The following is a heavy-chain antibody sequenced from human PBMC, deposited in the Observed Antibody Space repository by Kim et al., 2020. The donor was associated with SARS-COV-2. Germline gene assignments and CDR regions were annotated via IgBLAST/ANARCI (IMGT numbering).Heavy chain of an antibody. CDR3: SKVSDQYYDILTGYYTVPGEGCDY. CDR1: GFTFSSYA. CDR2: ISGSGGST. V-gene: IGHV3-23*01. Sequence: GGSLRLSCAASGFTFSSYAMSWVRQAPGKGLEWVSAISGSGGSTYYADSVKGRFTISRDNSKNTLYLQMNSLRSEDTAVYYCSKVSDQYYDILTGYYTVPGEGCDYCGQGTLVTVSS. J-gene: IGHJ4*02. D-gene: IGHD3-9*01.